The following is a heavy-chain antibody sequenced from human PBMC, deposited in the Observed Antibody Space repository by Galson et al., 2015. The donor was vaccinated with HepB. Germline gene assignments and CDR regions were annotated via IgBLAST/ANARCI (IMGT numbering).Heavy chain of an antibody. CDR1: GFSLRTDTVG. Sequence: PALVKPTQTLTLTCTFSGFSLRTDTVGVGWVRQPPGKALEWLGIIYWDDDKRYSPSLKSRLTITKDTSKNQVVLTLSNMDPGDTGTYYCAREDQSFGSGTYHYDYWGQGTLVAVSS. J-gene: IGHJ4*02. CDR2: IYWDDDK. D-gene: IGHD3-10*01. V-gene: IGHV2-5*02. CDR3: AREDQSFGSGTYHYDY.